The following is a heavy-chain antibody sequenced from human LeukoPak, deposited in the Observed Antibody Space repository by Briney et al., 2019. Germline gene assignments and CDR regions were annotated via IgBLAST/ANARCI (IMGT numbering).Heavy chain of an antibody. Sequence: SETLSLTCTVSGGSISSYYWSWIRQPPGKGLEWIGYIYYSGSTNYNPSLKSRVTISVDTSKNQFSLKLSSVTAADTAVYYCARGTSSYDFWSGHFDYWGQGTLVTVSS. V-gene: IGHV4-59*01. CDR2: IYYSGST. J-gene: IGHJ4*02. D-gene: IGHD3-3*01. CDR3: ARGTSSYDFWSGHFDY. CDR1: GGSISSYY.